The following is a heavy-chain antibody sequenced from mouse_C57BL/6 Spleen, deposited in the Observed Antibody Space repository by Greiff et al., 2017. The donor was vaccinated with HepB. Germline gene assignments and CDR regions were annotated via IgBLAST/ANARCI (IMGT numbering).Heavy chain of an antibody. CDR2: INPNNGGT. CDR1: GYTFTDYY. D-gene: IGHD2-3*01. J-gene: IGHJ3*01. CDR3: ARGHGYYAWFAY. Sequence: EVQLQQSGPELVKPGASVKISCKASGYTFTDYYMNWVKQSHGKSLEWIGDINPNNGGTSYNQKFKGKATLTVDKSSSTAYMELRSLTSEDSAVYYCARGHGYYAWFAYWGQGTLVTVSA. V-gene: IGHV1-26*01.